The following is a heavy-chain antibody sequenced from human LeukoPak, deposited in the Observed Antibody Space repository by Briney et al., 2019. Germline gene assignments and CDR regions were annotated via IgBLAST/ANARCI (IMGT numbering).Heavy chain of an antibody. D-gene: IGHD3-22*01. Sequence: ASVKVSCKASGYTFTGYYMYWVRQAPGQGLEWMGRINPNSGGTNYAQKFQGRVTMTRDTSISTAYMELSRLRSDDTAVYYCARPRYDSSGYRRYYFDYWGQGTLVTVSS. CDR3: ARPRYDSSGYRRYYFDY. CDR1: GYTFTGYY. V-gene: IGHV1-2*06. CDR2: INPNSGGT. J-gene: IGHJ4*02.